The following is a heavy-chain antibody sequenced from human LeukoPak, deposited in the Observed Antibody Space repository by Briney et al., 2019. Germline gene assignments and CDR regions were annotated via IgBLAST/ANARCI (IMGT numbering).Heavy chain of an antibody. D-gene: IGHD2-2*01. J-gene: IGHJ4*02. Sequence: ASVKVSCKASGGTFSSYAISWVRQAPGQGLEWMGRINPNSGGTNYAQKFQGRVTMTRDTSISTAYMELSRLRSDDTAVYYCARRGRCSSTSCQSSFDYWGQGTLATVSS. V-gene: IGHV1-2*06. CDR2: INPNSGGT. CDR1: GGTFSSYA. CDR3: ARRGRCSSTSCQSSFDY.